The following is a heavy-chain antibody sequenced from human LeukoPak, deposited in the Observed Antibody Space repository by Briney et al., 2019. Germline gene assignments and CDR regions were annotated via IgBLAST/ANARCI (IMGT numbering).Heavy chain of an antibody. V-gene: IGHV3-30-3*01. CDR3: ARDLYDYGDSLNAFDI. Sequence: PGRSLRPSCAASGFTFSSYAMDWVRQAPGKGLEWVAVLSYDGSNKYYADSVRGRFTISRDNSKNTLFLQMNSLRAEDTAVYYCARDLYDYGDSLNAFDIWGQGTMVTVSS. J-gene: IGHJ3*02. CDR1: GFTFSSYA. D-gene: IGHD4-17*01. CDR2: LSYDGSNK.